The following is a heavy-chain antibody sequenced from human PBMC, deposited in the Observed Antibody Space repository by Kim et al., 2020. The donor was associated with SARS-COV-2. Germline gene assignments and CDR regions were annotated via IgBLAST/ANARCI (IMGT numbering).Heavy chain of an antibody. CDR2: IHYSGST. CDR3: ARVVVVAAITWTGFDP. J-gene: IGHJ5*02. D-gene: IGHD2-15*01. V-gene: IGHV4-39*01. CDR1: GGSISSSSYY. Sequence: SETLSLTCTVSGGSISSSSYYWGWIRQPPGKGLEWIGSIHYSGSTYYNPSLKSRVTISVDTSKNQFSLKLSSVTAADTAVYYCARVVVVAAITWTGFDPWGQGTLVTVSS.